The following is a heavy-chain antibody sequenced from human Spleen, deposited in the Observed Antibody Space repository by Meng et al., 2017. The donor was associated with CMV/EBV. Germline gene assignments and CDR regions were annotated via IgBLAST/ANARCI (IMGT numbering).Heavy chain of an antibody. CDR2: INNSGST. V-gene: IGHV4-34*02. CDR1: GGSFSGYY. J-gene: IGHJ5*01. CDR3: ARGQIAAGFDS. D-gene: IGHD6-13*01. Sequence: QVNVNGEAVGRWKLSVTLTFTCAVYGGSFSGYYWSWIRQPPGKGLEWIGEINNSGSTNYNPSLKSRVTISVDTSKNQLSLKLSSVTAADTAVYYCARGQIAAGFDSWGQGTLVTVSS.